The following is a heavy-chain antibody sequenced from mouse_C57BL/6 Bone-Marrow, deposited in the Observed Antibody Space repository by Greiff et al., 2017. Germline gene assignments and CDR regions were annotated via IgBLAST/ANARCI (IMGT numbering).Heavy chain of an antibody. V-gene: IGHV2-2*01. CDR1: GFSLTSYG. CDR3: ARNYYGNYDAMDY. D-gene: IGHD2-1*01. J-gene: IGHJ4*01. Sequence: QVHVKQSGPGLVQPSQSLSITCTVSGFSLTSYGVHWVRQSPGKGLEWLGVIWSGGSTDYNAAFISRLSISKDNSKSQVFFKMNSLQADDTAIYYCARNYYGNYDAMDYWGQGTSVTVSS. CDR2: IWSGGST.